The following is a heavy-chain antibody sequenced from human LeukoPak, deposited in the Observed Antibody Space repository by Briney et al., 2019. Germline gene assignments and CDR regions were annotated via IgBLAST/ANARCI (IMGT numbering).Heavy chain of an antibody. Sequence: GGSLRLSCAASGFTFSSYGMNWVRQAPGKGLEWVSYISDSGSTIYYADSVKGRFTISRDNAKNSLYLQMNSLRAEDTAVYYCAREGYYDSSGYLGVFDYWGQGTLVTVSS. V-gene: IGHV3-48*03. CDR2: ISDSGSTI. J-gene: IGHJ4*02. CDR3: AREGYYDSSGYLGVFDY. D-gene: IGHD3-22*01. CDR1: GFTFSSYG.